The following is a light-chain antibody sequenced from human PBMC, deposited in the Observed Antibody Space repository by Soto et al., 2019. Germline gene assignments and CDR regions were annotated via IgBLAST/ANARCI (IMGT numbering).Light chain of an antibody. CDR2: SDN. J-gene: IGLJ2*01. V-gene: IGLV1-44*01. CDR3: AAWDDSLNGVV. Sequence: QSVLTQPPSASGTPGQRVTISCSGSSSNIGRNTVNWSQQLPGTAPKLLIYSDNQRPSGVPDRFSGSKSGTSASLAISGFQSEDEADYYCAAWDDSLNGVVFGGGTKLTVL. CDR1: SSNIGRNT.